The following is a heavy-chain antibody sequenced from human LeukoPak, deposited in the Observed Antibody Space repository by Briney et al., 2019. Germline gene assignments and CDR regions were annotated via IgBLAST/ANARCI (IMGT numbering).Heavy chain of an antibody. CDR1: GYTFTGYY. J-gene: IGHJ4*02. Sequence: ASVKVSCRASGYTFTGYYMHWVRQAPGQGLEWMGWINPNSGGTNYAEKFQGRVTMTRDTSLSTAYMELSGLSSDDTAVYYCARRTGTTRIDYWGQGTLVTVSS. CDR3: ARRTGTTRIDY. D-gene: IGHD1-1*01. CDR2: INPNSGGT. V-gene: IGHV1-2*02.